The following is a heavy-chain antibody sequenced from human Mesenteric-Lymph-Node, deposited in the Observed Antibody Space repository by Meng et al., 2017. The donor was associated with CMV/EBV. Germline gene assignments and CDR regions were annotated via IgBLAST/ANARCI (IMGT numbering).Heavy chain of an antibody. CDR2: INHSGST. CDR1: GGSFSVYY. J-gene: IGHJ4*02. D-gene: IGHD4-23*01. Sequence: QGQQKQWGAALLKPSETLSLTCAVYGGSFSVYYWSWIRQPPGKGLEWIGEINHSGSTNYNPSLKSRVTISVDTSKNQFSLKLSSVTAADTAVYYCARHQRWLKSEGGFNYWGQGTLVTVSS. V-gene: IGHV4-34*01. CDR3: ARHQRWLKSEGGFNY.